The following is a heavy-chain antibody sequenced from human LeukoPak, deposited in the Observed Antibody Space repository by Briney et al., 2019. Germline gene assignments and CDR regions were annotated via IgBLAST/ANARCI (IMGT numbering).Heavy chain of an antibody. CDR1: GFTFSSYE. V-gene: IGHV3-48*03. Sequence: GGSLRLSCAASGFTFSSYEMNWVRQAPGKGLEWVSYISSSGSTMYYADSVKGRFTISRDNAKNSLYLQMNSLRAEDTAVYYCARVRAWEGFWSGYYKPTGYYYYMDVWGKGTTVTVSS. J-gene: IGHJ6*03. CDR2: ISSSGSTM. CDR3: ARVRAWEGFWSGYYKPTGYYYYMDV. D-gene: IGHD3-3*01.